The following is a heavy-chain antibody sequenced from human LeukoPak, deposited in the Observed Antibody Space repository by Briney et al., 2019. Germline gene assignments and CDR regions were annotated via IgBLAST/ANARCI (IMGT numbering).Heavy chain of an antibody. V-gene: IGHV1-18*01. J-gene: IGHJ4*02. CDR3: ARVATHSGSYYLGRYYFDY. Sequence: ASVKVSCKASGYTFTSYGIRWVRQAPGQGLEWMGWISAYNGNTNYAQKLQGRVTMTTDTSTSTAYMELRSLRSDDTAVYYCARVATHSGSYYLGRYYFDYWGQGTLVTVSS. CDR2: ISAYNGNT. CDR1: GYTFTSYG. D-gene: IGHD1-26*01.